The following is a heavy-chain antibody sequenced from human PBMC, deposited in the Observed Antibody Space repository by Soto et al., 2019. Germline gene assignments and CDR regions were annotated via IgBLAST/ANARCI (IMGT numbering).Heavy chain of an antibody. V-gene: IGHV4-31*03. CDR2: IYYSGRT. D-gene: IGHD3-3*01. CDR1: GGSISSGGYY. Sequence: QVQLQESGPGLVKPSQTLSLTCTVSGGSISSGGYYWSWIRQHPGKGLEWIGYIYYSGRTYYNPSLKSRVTISVDTSKNQLSLKVSSVTAADTAVYYCAREPYDFWSGYFPNHDAFDIWGQGTMVTVSS. J-gene: IGHJ3*02. CDR3: AREPYDFWSGYFPNHDAFDI.